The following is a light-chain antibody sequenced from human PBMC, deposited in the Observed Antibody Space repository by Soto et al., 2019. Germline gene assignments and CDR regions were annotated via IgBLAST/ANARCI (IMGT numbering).Light chain of an antibody. CDR3: QQYYSSPRT. V-gene: IGKV3-20*01. Sequence: EIVLTHSPDTVSLSPGEGATLSCRASQSVSSSELAWYQQKPGQVPRLLIYGASRRATGVSDRFSGSGSETDISLTISRLEPEDFAVYYCQQYYSSPRTFGQGTKVEIK. CDR1: QSVSSSE. J-gene: IGKJ1*01. CDR2: GAS.